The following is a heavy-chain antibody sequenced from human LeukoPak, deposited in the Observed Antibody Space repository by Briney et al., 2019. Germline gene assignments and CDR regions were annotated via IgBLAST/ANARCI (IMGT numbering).Heavy chain of an antibody. CDR3: ARGELVIVPAVNYYYYNMDV. CDR1: GGSFSGYY. V-gene: IGHV4-34*01. J-gene: IGHJ6*03. D-gene: IGHD2-2*01. CDR2: INQSGST. Sequence: PSETLSLTCAVYGGSFSGYYWRWIRQPPGKGLEWIGEINQSGSTNYNPSLKSRVTISVDTSKNQFSLKLSSVTAADTAVYYCARGELVIVPAVNYYYYNMDVWGKGTTVTVSS.